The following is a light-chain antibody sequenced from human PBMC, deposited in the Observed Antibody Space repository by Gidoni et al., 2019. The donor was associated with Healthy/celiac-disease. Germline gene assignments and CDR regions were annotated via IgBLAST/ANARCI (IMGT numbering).Light chain of an antibody. CDR1: QSISSY. Sequence: DIQMTQSPSSLSASVGDRVTLTCRASQSISSYLNWYQQKPGKAPKLLIYAASSVQSGVPSRFSGSGSGTDFTLTISSLQPEDFATYYCQQSYSTPWTFXXXTKVEIK. CDR3: QQSYSTPWT. CDR2: AAS. J-gene: IGKJ1*01. V-gene: IGKV1-39*01.